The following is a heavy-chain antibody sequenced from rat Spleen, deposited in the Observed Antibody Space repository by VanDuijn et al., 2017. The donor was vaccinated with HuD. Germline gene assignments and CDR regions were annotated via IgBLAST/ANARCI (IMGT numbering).Heavy chain of an antibody. CDR2: IIYDGSST. CDR1: GFTFSDYA. D-gene: IGHD5-1*01. V-gene: IGHV5-17*01. CDR3: VREELGVRD. Sequence: EVQLVESGGGLVQPGRSLKFSCAASGFTFSDYAMAWVRQAPKKGLEWVATIIYDGSSTYYRDSVKGRFTISRDNAQSTLYLQMSKLGSEDTAIYYCVREELGVRDWGQGVMVTVSP. J-gene: IGHJ2*01.